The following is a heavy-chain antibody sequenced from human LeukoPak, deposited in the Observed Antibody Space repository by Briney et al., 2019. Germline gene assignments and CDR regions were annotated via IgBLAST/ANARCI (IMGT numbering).Heavy chain of an antibody. CDR3: ATSSVTTGIDFDC. J-gene: IGHJ4*02. Sequence: GGSLRHSCAASGFTFSSYEMNWVRQAPGKGLEWVSFISNSGRTKYYADSVKGRFTISRDNAKNSLYLQMNILRADDTAVYYCATSSVTTGIDFDCWGQGTLVTVSS. D-gene: IGHD4-17*01. V-gene: IGHV3-48*03. CDR2: ISNSGRTK. CDR1: GFTFSSYE.